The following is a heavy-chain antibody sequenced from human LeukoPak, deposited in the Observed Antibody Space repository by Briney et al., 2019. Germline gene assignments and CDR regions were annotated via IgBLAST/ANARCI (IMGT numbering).Heavy chain of an antibody. CDR1: GFTFTTYW. CDR3: ARLGRNDPFDY. D-gene: IGHD1-1*01. Sequence: PGGSLRLSCAASGFTFTTYWMHWVRQVPGKGLVWVSRINTDGSATSYADFVRGRFTISRDNAKNTLYLQMNSLTAEDTAVYHCARLGRNDPFDYWGQGTLVSVAS. J-gene: IGHJ4*02. V-gene: IGHV3-74*01. CDR2: INTDGSAT.